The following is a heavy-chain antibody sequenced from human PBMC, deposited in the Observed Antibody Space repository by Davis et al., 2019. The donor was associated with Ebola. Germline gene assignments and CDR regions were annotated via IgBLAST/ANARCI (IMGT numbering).Heavy chain of an antibody. D-gene: IGHD6-13*01. CDR1: GFSLSTRGVG. CDR2: IYWDDDK. CDR3: AHSSSSWEFSYYFDY. V-gene: IGHV2-5*02. J-gene: IGHJ4*02. Sequence: SGPTLVKPTQTLTLTCTFSGFSLSTRGVGVGWIRQPPGKALEWLALIYWDDDKRYSPSLKSRLTITKDTSKNQVVLTMTNMDPVDTATYYGAHSSSSWEFSYYFDYWGQGTLVTVSS.